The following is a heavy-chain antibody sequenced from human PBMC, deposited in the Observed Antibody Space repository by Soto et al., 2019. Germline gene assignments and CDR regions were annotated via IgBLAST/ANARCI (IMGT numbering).Heavy chain of an antibody. Sequence: PGGSLRLSCSASGFTFNRYAMHWVRQAPGKGLEFVSAISRDGADTHYADSVKGRFAISRDNSKNTLYLQMSSLRAEDTALYYCVKEGYMRSDWYGQFDYWGQGALVTVSS. V-gene: IGHV3-64D*06. D-gene: IGHD6-19*01. CDR2: ISRDGADT. CDR1: GFTFNRYA. J-gene: IGHJ4*02. CDR3: VKEGYMRSDWYGQFDY.